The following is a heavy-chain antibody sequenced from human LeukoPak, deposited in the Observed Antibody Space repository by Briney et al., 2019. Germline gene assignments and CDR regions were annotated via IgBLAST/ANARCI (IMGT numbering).Heavy chain of an antibody. CDR3: AVGEYYYDSSGYQEAEYFQH. D-gene: IGHD3-22*01. CDR1: GYTFTSYY. J-gene: IGHJ1*01. Sequence: ASVKVSCKASGYTFTSYYMHWVRQAPGQGLEWMGIINPSGGSTSYAQKFQGRVTMTRDTSTSTVYTELSSLRSEDTAVYYCAVGEYYYDSSGYQEAEYFQHWGQGTLVTVSS. V-gene: IGHV1-46*01. CDR2: INPSGGST.